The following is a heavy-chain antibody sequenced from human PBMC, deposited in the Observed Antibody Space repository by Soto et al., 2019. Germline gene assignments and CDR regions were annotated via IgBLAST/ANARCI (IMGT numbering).Heavy chain of an antibody. Sequence: QVQLVQSGAEVKKPGSSVKVSCKASGGTFRSYAISWVRQAPGQGLEWMGGIVPIFGTANYAQKLQDRVTIPADKSTSTDYMERSSLRSEDTAVYYCASDLTYSSSPTLDYWGQGTLVTVSS. J-gene: IGHJ4*02. CDR3: ASDLTYSSSPTLDY. CDR2: IVPIFGTA. V-gene: IGHV1-69*06. D-gene: IGHD6-6*01. CDR1: GGTFRSYA.